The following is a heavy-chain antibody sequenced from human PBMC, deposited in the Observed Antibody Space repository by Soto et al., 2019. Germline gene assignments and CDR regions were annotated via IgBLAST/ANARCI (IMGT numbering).Heavy chain of an antibody. V-gene: IGHV4-30-4*01. CDR1: GGSISSGDYY. J-gene: IGHJ2*01. CDR2: IYYSGST. D-gene: IGHD5-12*01. Sequence: SETLSLTCTVSGGSISSGDYYWSWIRQPPGKGLEWIGYIYYSGSTYYNPSLKSRVTISVDTSKNQFSLKLSSVTAADTAVYYCARDNEFPRYSGPPRSGYFDLWGRGTLVTVSS. CDR3: ARDNEFPRYSGPPRSGYFDL.